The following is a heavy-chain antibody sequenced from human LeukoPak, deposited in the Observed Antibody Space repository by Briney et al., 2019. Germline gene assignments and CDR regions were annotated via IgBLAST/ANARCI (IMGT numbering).Heavy chain of an antibody. J-gene: IGHJ4*02. Sequence: PGGSLRLSCAASGFTFSSYAMSWVRQAPGKGLEWVSAISGSGGSTYSADSVKGRFTISRDDSKNTLYLQMNSLRAEDTAVYYCAKSSNWYEGDFDYWGQGTLVTVSS. D-gene: IGHD6-13*01. CDR3: AKSSNWYEGDFDY. CDR2: ISGSGGST. V-gene: IGHV3-23*01. CDR1: GFTFSSYA.